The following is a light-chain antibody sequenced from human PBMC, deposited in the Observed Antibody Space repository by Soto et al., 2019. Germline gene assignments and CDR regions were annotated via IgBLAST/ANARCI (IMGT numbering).Light chain of an antibody. CDR3: QQYLSYPYT. CDR2: AAA. Sequence: AIRMTQSPSSFSASTGDRVTITCRASQGISSYLAWYQQKPGKAPKLLIYAAATLQGGAPSRFSASGSGTDFTLTISRLQSEDFATYYCQQYLSYPYTFGQGTKLEI. J-gene: IGKJ2*01. V-gene: IGKV1-8*01. CDR1: QGISSY.